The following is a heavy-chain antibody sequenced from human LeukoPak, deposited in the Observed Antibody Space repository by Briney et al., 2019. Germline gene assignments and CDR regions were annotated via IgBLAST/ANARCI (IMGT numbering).Heavy chain of an antibody. D-gene: IGHD3-22*01. Sequence: PAGGSLRLSCAASGFTFSSYGTHWVRQAPGKGLEWVAVISYDGSNKYYTDSVKGRFTISRDNSKNTLYLQMNSLRAEDTAVYYCARSYYYDSSHTVDYWGQGTLVTVSS. J-gene: IGHJ4*02. CDR2: ISYDGSNK. V-gene: IGHV3-30*03. CDR1: GFTFSSYG. CDR3: ARSYYYDSSHTVDY.